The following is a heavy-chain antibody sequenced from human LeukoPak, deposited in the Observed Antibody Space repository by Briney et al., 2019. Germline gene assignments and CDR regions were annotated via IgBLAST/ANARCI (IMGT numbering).Heavy chain of an antibody. CDR2: IYPGDSDT. V-gene: IGHV5-51*01. CDR3: ARAYSSSSTWFDP. J-gene: IGHJ5*02. CDR1: GYSFTTYW. Sequence: GESLKISCKGSGYSFTTYWIGWVRQMPGKGLEWMGIIYPGDSDTRYSPSFQGQVSISADKSISTAYLQRSSLKTSDTAMYYCARAYSSSSTWFDPWGQGTLVTVSS. D-gene: IGHD6-6*01.